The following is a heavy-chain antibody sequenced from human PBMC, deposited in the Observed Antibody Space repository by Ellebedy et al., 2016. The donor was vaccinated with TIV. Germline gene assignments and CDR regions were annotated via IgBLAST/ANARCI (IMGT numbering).Heavy chain of an antibody. CDR3: ARDGMIIFGGVLNWFDP. J-gene: IGHJ5*02. CDR1: GFSFSTYS. V-gene: IGHV3-53*01. CDR2: IYSGGST. Sequence: GGSLRLSCEASGFSFSTYSMNWVRQAPGKGLEWVSVIYSGGSTYYADSVKGRFTISRDNSKNTLSLQMNSLRAEDTAVYYCARDGMIIFGGVLNWFDPWGQGTLVTVSS. D-gene: IGHD3-16*01.